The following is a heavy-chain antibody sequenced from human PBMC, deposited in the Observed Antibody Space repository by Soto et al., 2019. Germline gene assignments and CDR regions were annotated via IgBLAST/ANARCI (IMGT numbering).Heavy chain of an antibody. CDR2: ISAYNGNT. Sequence: ASVKVSCKASGYTFTSYGISWVRQAPGQGLEWMGWISAYNGNTNYAQKLQGRVTMTTDTSTSTAYMELRSLRSDDTAVYYCARVVVVAARVYYYYMYVWGKGTTVTVSS. V-gene: IGHV1-18*01. CDR1: GYTFTSYG. CDR3: ARVVVVAARVYYYYMYV. J-gene: IGHJ6*03. D-gene: IGHD2-15*01.